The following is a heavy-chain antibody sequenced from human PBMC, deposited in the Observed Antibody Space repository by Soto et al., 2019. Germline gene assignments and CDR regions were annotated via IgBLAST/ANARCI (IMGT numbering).Heavy chain of an antibody. CDR3: AKAGEGYYGSGNDYYYYGMDV. V-gene: IGHV3-23*01. Sequence: SLRLSCAASVFTFSSYAMIWVLPSPVKVLDWFSAISGSGGSTYYADSVKGRFTISRDNSKNTLYLQMNSLRAEDTAVYYCAKAGEGYYGSGNDYYYYGMDVWGQGTTVTVSS. CDR1: VFTFSSYA. D-gene: IGHD3-10*01. CDR2: ISGSGGST. J-gene: IGHJ6*02.